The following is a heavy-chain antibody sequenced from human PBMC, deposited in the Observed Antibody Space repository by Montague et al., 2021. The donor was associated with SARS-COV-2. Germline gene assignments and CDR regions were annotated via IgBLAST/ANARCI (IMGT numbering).Heavy chain of an antibody. J-gene: IGHJ4*02. CDR2: KHYSGIT. D-gene: IGHD2-21*01. Sequence: SETLSLTCTVSGGSISSSSYYWGWIRQPPGKGLEWIGNKHYSGITYNNPSLKNRVTMSVDTSKNQFSLKLSSVTAADTAVYYCVSDCYTDFDYWGQGTLVTVSS. CDR3: VSDCYTDFDY. CDR1: GGSISSSSYY. V-gene: IGHV4-39*01.